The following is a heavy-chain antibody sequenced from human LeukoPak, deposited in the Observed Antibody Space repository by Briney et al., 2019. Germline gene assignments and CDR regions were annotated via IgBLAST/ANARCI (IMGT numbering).Heavy chain of an antibody. CDR3: ASSKYYDSGSFDY. J-gene: IGHJ4*02. CDR1: GFTFSSYG. D-gene: IGHD3-10*01. CDR2: ISSSSSTI. Sequence: GGSLRLSCAASGFTFSSYGMHWVRQAPGKGLEWVSYISSSSSTIYYADSVKGRFTISRDNAKKSLYLQMSGLRDEDTAVYYCASSKYYDSGSFDYWGQGTLVTVSS. V-gene: IGHV3-48*02.